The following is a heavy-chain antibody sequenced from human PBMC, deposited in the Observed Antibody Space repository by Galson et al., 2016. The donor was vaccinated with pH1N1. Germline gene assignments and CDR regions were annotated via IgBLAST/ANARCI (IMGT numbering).Heavy chain of an antibody. D-gene: IGHD4-17*01. CDR3: AHSLYGDYVGWFDP. Sequence: PALVKPTQTLTLTCTFSGFSLSTSGVGVCWIRQPPGKALEWLALIYWNDDKRYSPSLKSRLTITKDTSKNQVVLTMTNMDPVDTATYYCAHSLYGDYVGWFDPWGQGTLVTVSS. CDR2: IYWNDDK. CDR1: GFSLSTSGVG. J-gene: IGHJ5*02. V-gene: IGHV2-5*01.